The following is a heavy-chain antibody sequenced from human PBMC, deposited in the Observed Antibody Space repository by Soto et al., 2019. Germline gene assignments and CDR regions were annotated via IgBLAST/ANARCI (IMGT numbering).Heavy chain of an antibody. CDR1: GGTFSSYA. CDR3: ARVMCGDCSSYYYYSMDV. J-gene: IGHJ6*02. Sequence: SVKVSCKASGGTFSSYAISWVRQAPGQGLEWMGGIIPIFGTANYAQKFQGRVTITADESTSTAYMELNSLRAEDTAVYFCARVMCGDCSSYYYYSMDVWGQGTTVTVSS. D-gene: IGHD2-21*02. V-gene: IGHV1-69*13. CDR2: IIPIFGTA.